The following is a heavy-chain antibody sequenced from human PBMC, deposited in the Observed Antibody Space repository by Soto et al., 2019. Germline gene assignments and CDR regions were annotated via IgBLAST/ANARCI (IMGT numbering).Heavy chain of an antibody. CDR2: ISAYNYNT. D-gene: IGHD2-15*01. V-gene: IGHV1-18*01. Sequence: QVQLVQSGAEVKKPGASVKVSCKASGYTFTSYGLSWVRQAPGQGLEWMGRISAYNYNTNYAQKLQGRVTMTTDTSPSTASMELRSLRSDDTAVYYCASVVGALGHWFDPWGQGTLVTVSS. CDR1: GYTFTSYG. J-gene: IGHJ5*02. CDR3: ASVVGALGHWFDP.